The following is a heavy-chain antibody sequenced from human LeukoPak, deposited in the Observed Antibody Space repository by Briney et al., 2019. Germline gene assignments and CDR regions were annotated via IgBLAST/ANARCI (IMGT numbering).Heavy chain of an antibody. V-gene: IGHV4-34*01. CDR1: GGSFSGYY. Sequence: SETLSLTCAVYGGSFSGYYWSWIRQPPGKGLEWIGEINHSGSTNYNPSLKSRVTISVDTSKNQFSLKLSSVTAADTAVYYCARGPGYCSGGSCYGRATPAYGTDVWGQGTTVTVSS. CDR2: INHSGST. D-gene: IGHD2-15*01. CDR3: ARGPGYCSGGSCYGRATPAYGTDV. J-gene: IGHJ6*02.